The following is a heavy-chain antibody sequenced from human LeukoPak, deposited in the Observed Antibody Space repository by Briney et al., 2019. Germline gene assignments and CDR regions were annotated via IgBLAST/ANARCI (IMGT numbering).Heavy chain of an antibody. CDR2: IIPIFGTA. CDR1: VGTFSSYA. D-gene: IGHD3-10*01. J-gene: IGHJ4*02. Sequence: GSSVKVSCKASVGTFSSYAISWVRQAPGQGLEWMGGIIPIFGTAIYAQKFQGRVTITTDESTSTAYMELSSPRSQDPGVYYCARESRGLDFWGKGTLVSVSS. CDR3: ARESRGLDF. V-gene: IGHV1-69*05.